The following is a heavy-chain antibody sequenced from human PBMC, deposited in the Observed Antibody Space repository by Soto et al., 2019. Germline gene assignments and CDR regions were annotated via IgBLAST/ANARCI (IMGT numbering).Heavy chain of an antibody. V-gene: IGHV3-30*18. D-gene: IGHD3-10*01. CDR1: GFTFSSYG. CDR2: ISYDGSNK. J-gene: IGHJ6*02. CDR3: AKSARSKESGMDV. Sequence: QVQLVESGGGVVQPGRSLRLSCAASGFTFSSYGMHWVRQAPGKGLEWVAVISYDGSNKYYADSVKGRFTISRDNSKNTLYLKMNSLRAEDTAVYYCAKSARSKESGMDVWGQGTTVTVSS.